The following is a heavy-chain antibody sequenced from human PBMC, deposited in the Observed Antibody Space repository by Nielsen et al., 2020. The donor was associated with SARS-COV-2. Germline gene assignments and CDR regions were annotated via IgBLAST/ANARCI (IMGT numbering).Heavy chain of an antibody. CDR1: GFTFANYG. CDR3: AKDVWSGAHQIGPDY. J-gene: IGHJ4*02. Sequence: GESLKISCAASGFTFANYGIHWVRQVAGRGLEWVAIVSRDGSDTFYADSVKGRFTISRDNSKNTVYLQMNSLRAEDTAVYHCAKDVWSGAHQIGPDYWGQGTLVTVSS. V-gene: IGHV3-30*18. D-gene: IGHD3-3*01. CDR2: VSRDGSDT.